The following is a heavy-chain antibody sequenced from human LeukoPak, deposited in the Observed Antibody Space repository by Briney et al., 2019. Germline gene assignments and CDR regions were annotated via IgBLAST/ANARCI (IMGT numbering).Heavy chain of an antibody. D-gene: IGHD1-26*01. CDR3: ARQYTDWWELIDYYMDV. CDR1: GFTFSSYW. V-gene: IGHV3-7*01. J-gene: IGHJ6*03. Sequence: PGGSLRLSCAASGFTFSSYWMSWVRQAPGKGLEWVANIKQDGSEKYYVDSVKGRFTISRDNAKNSLYLQINSLRAEDTAVYYCARQYTDWWELIDYYMDVWGKGTTVTVSS. CDR2: IKQDGSEK.